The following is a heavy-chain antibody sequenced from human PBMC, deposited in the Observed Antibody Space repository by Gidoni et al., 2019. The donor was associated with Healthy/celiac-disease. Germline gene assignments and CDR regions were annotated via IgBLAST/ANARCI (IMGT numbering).Heavy chain of an antibody. CDR2: ISSSSSYI. Sequence: EVQLVESGGGLVKPGGSLRLSCAASGFTFSSYSMNWVRQAPGKGLEWVSSISSSSSYIYYADSVKGRFTISRDNAKNSLYLQMNSLRAEDTAVYYCARDRPDFWSGYYRDDAFDIWGQGTMVTVSS. D-gene: IGHD3-3*01. CDR1: GFTFSSYS. J-gene: IGHJ3*02. V-gene: IGHV3-21*01. CDR3: ARDRPDFWSGYYRDDAFDI.